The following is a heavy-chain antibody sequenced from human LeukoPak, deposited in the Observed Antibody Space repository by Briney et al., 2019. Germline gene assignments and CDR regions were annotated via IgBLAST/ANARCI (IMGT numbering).Heavy chain of an antibody. CDR1: GYTFTGYY. CDR2: INPNSGGT. V-gene: IGHV1-2*06. D-gene: IGHD3-10*01. CDR3: AREVLGSYFGELFPLDY. J-gene: IGHJ4*02. Sequence: ASVKVSCRASGYTFTGYYMHWVRQAPGQGLEWMGRINPNSGGTNYAQKFQGRVTMTRDTSISTAYMELSRLRSDDTAVYYCAREVLGSYFGELFPLDYWGQGTLVTVSS.